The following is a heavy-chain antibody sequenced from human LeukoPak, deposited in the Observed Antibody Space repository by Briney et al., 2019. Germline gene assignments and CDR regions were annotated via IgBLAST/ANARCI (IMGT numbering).Heavy chain of an antibody. D-gene: IGHD7-27*01. CDR2: IRSKAYGGTT. Sequence: QPGRSLRLSCTASGSTFGDYAMSWVRQAPGKGLEWVGFIRSKAYGGTTEYAASVKGRFTISRDDSKSIVYLQMNSLKTEDTAVYYCTRAQLGIRYWGQGTLVTVSS. CDR3: TRAQLGIRY. V-gene: IGHV3-49*04. J-gene: IGHJ4*02. CDR1: GSTFGDYA.